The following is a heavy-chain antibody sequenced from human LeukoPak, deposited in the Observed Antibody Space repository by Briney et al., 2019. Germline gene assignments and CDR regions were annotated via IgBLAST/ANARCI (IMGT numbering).Heavy chain of an antibody. Sequence: PGGSLRLSCAASGFTFSSYSMNWVRQAPGKGLEWVSGITGSGSNTYYADSVKGRFTISRDNSKNTLFLQMNSLSAEDTAVYYCARDSRLAAFAIWGQGTMVTVSS. CDR3: ARDSRLAAFAI. V-gene: IGHV3-23*01. J-gene: IGHJ3*02. CDR2: ITGSGSNT. CDR1: GFTFSSYS.